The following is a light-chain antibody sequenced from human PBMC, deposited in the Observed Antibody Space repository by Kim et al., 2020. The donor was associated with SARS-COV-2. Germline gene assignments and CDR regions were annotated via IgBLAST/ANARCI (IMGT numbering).Light chain of an antibody. CDR1: SLRSYY. Sequence: SSELTQDPAVSVALGQTVRITCQGDSLRSYYATWYQQKPGQALIVVIYGKNNRPSGIPDRFSGSSSGDTASLTITGTQAGDEADYYCNSRGSNDNVLFGGGTKVTVL. V-gene: IGLV3-19*01. CDR2: GKN. CDR3: NSRGSNDNVL. J-gene: IGLJ2*01.